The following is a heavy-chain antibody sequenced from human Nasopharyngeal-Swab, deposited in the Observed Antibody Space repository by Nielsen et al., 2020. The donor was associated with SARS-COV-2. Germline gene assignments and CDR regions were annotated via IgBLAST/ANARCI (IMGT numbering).Heavy chain of an antibody. V-gene: IGHV5-51*01. CDR3: ARQQIIGTTAPLGPFDI. CDR2: IYPGDSDA. CDR1: GYSFTRNW. D-gene: IGHD1-1*01. Sequence: GESLKISWKGSGYSFTRNWIGWVRQMPGKGLEWMGIIYPGDSDARYSPSFLGQVTISADKSISTAYLQWSSLKASDTAMYYCARQQIIGTTAPLGPFDIWGQGTMVTVSS. J-gene: IGHJ3*02.